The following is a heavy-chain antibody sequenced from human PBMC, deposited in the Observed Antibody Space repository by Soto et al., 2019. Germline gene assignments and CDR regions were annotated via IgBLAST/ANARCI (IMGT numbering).Heavy chain of an antibody. D-gene: IGHD6-6*01. V-gene: IGHV1-8*02. J-gene: IGHJ4*02. Sequence: ASVKVSCKASGGTFSSYAISWVRQAPGQGLEGMGGINPNIGNTGYAQKFQGRGTMTRNTSTSTAYMELSSLRSEDTAVYYCARGATGVSSPDFDYWGQGTLVTVSS. CDR1: GGTFSSYA. CDR3: ARGATGVSSPDFDY. CDR2: INPNIGNT.